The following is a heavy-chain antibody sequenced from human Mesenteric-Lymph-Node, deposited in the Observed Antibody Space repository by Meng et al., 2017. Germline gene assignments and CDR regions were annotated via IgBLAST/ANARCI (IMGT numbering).Heavy chain of an antibody. CDR3: AKLVRN. CDR2: ITAAGIT. CDR1: GFTVSSNS. J-gene: IGHJ4*02. Sequence: EVQLLGAGGGLVQPGGSLRLSCAASGFTVSSNSMSWVRQAPGKGLEWVSVITAAGITYYADSVKGRFSISRDTSKNTVYLQMNSLRAEDTAIYYCAKLVRNWGQGTLVTVSS. V-gene: IGHV3-23*01.